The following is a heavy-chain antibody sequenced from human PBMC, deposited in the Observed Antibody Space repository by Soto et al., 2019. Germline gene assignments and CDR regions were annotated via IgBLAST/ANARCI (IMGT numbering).Heavy chain of an antibody. Sequence: QVQLVQSGAEVKKPGASVKVSCKASGYTFTSYGISWVRQAPGQGLEWMGWISAYSGNTNYPQNLQGRVTMTTDTTTSLAYMELRSLRSDDPGVYYCARQYDILAGYYLEVGYWGQGTLVTVSS. D-gene: IGHD3-9*01. CDR2: ISAYSGNT. J-gene: IGHJ4*02. CDR3: ARQYDILAGYYLEVGY. V-gene: IGHV1-18*01. CDR1: GYTFTSYG.